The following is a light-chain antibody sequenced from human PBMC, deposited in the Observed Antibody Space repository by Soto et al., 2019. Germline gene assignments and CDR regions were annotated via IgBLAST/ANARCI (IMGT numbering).Light chain of an antibody. CDR1: SSDIGSNT. J-gene: IGLJ3*02. V-gene: IGLV1-44*01. Sequence: QSVLTQPPSASGTPGQRVTISCSGSSSDIGSNTVNWYQQLPCTAPKLLIYSNDQRPSGVPDRFSGSKSGTSASLAISGLQSEDEADYYCAAWDDSLNARVFGGGTKVTVL. CDR3: AAWDDSLNARV. CDR2: SND.